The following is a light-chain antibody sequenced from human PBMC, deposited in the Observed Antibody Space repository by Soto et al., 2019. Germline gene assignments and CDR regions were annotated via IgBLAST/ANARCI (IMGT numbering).Light chain of an antibody. CDR1: QSVGSY. CDR2: GAS. J-gene: IGKJ2*01. CDR3: QQYDSWPPSYT. Sequence: EIVMTQSPATLSVSLGDRATLSCRASQSVGSYLAWYQQKPGQAPRLLIYGASTRATGIPARFSGSGSETDFPLTISSLQSEDFALYYCQQYDSWPPSYTFGQGTKLEIK. V-gene: IGKV3-15*01.